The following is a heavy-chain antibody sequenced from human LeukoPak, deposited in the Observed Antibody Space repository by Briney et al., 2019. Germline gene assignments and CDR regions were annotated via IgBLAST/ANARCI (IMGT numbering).Heavy chain of an antibody. D-gene: IGHD5-18*01. J-gene: IGHJ6*02. Sequence: PGGSLRLSCAASGFTFSSYGMHWVRQAPGKGLEWVAVIWYDGSNKYYADSVKGRFTISRDNSKNTLYLQMNSLRAEDTAVYYCARTLWLRYYYYGMDVWGQGTTVTVSS. CDR1: GFTFSSYG. V-gene: IGHV3-33*01. CDR3: ARTLWLRYYYYGMDV. CDR2: IWYDGSNK.